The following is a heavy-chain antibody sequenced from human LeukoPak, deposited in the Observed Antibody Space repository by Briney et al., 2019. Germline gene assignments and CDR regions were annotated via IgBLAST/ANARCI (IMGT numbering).Heavy chain of an antibody. D-gene: IGHD2-2*01. CDR1: GGSISSGSYY. J-gene: IGHJ4*02. CDR2: IYTSGST. V-gene: IGHV4-61*02. CDR3: ARAIVVPAATLDY. Sequence: PSETLSLTCTVSGGSISSGSYYWGWIRQPAGKGLEWIGRIYTSGSTNYNPSLKSRVTISVDTSKNQFSLKLSSVTAADTAVYYCARAIVVPAATLDYWGQGTLVTVSS.